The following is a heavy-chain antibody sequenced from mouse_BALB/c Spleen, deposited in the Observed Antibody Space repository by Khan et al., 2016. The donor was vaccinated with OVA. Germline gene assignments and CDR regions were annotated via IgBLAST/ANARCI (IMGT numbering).Heavy chain of an antibody. CDR1: GDSITSGF. Sequence: EVKLLESGPSLVKPSQTLSLTCSVTGDSITSGFWNWIRKFPGNKFEYLGYITYSGNIYYNPSLKSRISITRDTSKSQCYLQLNSVTTEDTATYYCARSYGSWAMDYWGQGTSVTVSS. D-gene: IGHD1-1*01. V-gene: IGHV3-8*02. CDR2: ITYSGNI. J-gene: IGHJ4*01. CDR3: ARSYGSWAMDY.